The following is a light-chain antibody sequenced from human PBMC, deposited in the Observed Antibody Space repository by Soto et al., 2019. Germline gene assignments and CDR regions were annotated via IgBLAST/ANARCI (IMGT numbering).Light chain of an antibody. CDR1: QGISNY. V-gene: IGKV1-9*01. J-gene: IGKJ3*01. Sequence: DIQLTQSPSFLSASVGDRVTITCRASQGISNYLAWYQQKPGKAPQLLIYAASTLQSGVPSRFSGSGSGTEFTLTISSLQPEDFAAYCCQQLNSSPFTFGPGTKVDIK. CDR2: AAS. CDR3: QQLNSSPFT.